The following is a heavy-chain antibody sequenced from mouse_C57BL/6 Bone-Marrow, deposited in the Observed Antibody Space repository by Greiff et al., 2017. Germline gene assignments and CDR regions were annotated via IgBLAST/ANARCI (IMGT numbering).Heavy chain of an antibody. CDR1: GYAFSSYW. Sequence: VQLQQSGAELVKPGASVKISCKASGYAFSSYWMNWVKQRPGKGLEWIGQIYPGDGDTKYNGKFKGKATLTADKASSTAYMQLSSLTSEDSAVYFCASDYGNYVPWWYFDVWGTGTTVTVSS. J-gene: IGHJ1*03. CDR2: IYPGDGDT. V-gene: IGHV1-80*01. CDR3: ASDYGNYVPWWYFDV. D-gene: IGHD2-1*01.